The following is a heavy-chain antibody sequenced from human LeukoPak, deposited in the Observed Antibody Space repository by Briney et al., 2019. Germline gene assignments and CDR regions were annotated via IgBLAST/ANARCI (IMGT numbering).Heavy chain of an antibody. Sequence: SVKVSRKASGGTFSSYAISWVRQAPGQGLEWMGGIIPIFGTANYAQKFQGRVTITADESTSTAYMELSSLRSEDTAVYYCARLARGIAAATTEFDHWGQGTLVTVSS. CDR1: GGTFSSYA. D-gene: IGHD6-13*01. CDR2: IIPIFGTA. J-gene: IGHJ4*02. V-gene: IGHV1-69*01. CDR3: ARLARGIAAATTEFDH.